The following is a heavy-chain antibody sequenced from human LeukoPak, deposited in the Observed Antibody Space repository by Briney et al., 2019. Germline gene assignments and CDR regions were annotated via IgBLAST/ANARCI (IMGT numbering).Heavy chain of an antibody. CDR2: IYYSGST. V-gene: IGHV4-39*01. J-gene: IGHJ4*02. CDR1: GGSISSSSYY. D-gene: IGHD2-21*02. CDR3: ARGADCGGDCYLDY. Sequence: PSETLSLTCTVSGGSISSSSYYWGWIRQPPGKGLEWIGSIYYSGSTYYNPSLKGRVTISVDTSKNQFSLKLSSVTAADTAVYYCARGADCGGDCYLDYRGQGTLVTVSS.